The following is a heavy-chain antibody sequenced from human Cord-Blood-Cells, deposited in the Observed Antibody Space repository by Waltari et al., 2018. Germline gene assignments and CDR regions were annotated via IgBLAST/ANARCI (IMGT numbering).Heavy chain of an antibody. V-gene: IGHV1-18*01. D-gene: IGHD3-9*01. CDR2: ISAYHGNT. CDR3: ARSPSYYDILTGYYYYYYMDV. Sequence: QVQLVQSGAEVKKPGASVKVSCKASGYTFTSYGISWVRQAPGQGLEWMGWISAYHGNTNYAQKLQGRVTMTKEQATCTAYMELRSRRSDDTAVYYCARSPSYYDILTGYYYYYYMDVWGKGTTVTVSS. CDR1: GYTFTSYG. J-gene: IGHJ6*03.